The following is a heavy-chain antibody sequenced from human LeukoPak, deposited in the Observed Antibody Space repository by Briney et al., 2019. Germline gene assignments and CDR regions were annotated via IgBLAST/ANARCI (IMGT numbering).Heavy chain of an antibody. CDR1: GGSFSGYY. CDR3: ARGWSRYYGMDV. Sequence: SETLSLTCAVYGGSFSGYYWSWIRQPPGKGLEWIGEINHSGSTNYNPSLKSRVTISVDTSKNQFSLKRSSVTAADTAVYYCARGWSRYYGMDVWGKGTTVTVSS. J-gene: IGHJ6*04. D-gene: IGHD3-3*01. V-gene: IGHV4-34*01. CDR2: INHSGST.